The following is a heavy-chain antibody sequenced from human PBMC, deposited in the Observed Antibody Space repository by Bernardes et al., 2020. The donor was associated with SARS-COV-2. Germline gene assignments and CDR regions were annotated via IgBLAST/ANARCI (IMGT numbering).Heavy chain of an antibody. V-gene: IGHV3-48*03. D-gene: IGHD3-3*01. CDR3: ARGSTYYDFWSGYYTIFDY. CDR2: ISSSGSTI. J-gene: IGHJ4*02. CDR1: GFTFSSYE. Sequence: GGSLRLSCAASGFTFSSYEMNWVRQAPGKGLEWVSYISSSGSTIYYADSVKGRFTISRDNAKNSLYLQMNSLRAEDTAVYYCARGSTYYDFWSGYYTIFDYWGQGTLVTVSS.